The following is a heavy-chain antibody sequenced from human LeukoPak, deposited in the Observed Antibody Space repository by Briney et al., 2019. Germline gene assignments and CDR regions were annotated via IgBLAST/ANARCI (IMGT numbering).Heavy chain of an antibody. J-gene: IGHJ4*02. CDR3: ARGRGGGYSSGWYYFDY. Sequence: GGSLRLSCAASGFTFSSYWMSWVRQAPGKGLEWVANIKQDGSEKYYVDSVKGRFTISRDNAKNSLYLQMNSLRAEDTAVYYCARGRGGGYSSGWYYFDYWGQGTLVTVSS. D-gene: IGHD6-19*01. V-gene: IGHV3-7*01. CDR1: GFTFSSYW. CDR2: IKQDGSEK.